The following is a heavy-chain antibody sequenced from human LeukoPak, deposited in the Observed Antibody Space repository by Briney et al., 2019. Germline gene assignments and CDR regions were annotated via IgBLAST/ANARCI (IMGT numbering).Heavy chain of an antibody. Sequence: GGSLRLCCAASGFTFSNYWMTWVRQAPGKGLEWVANIKQDGSEKYYVDSVKGRFTISRDNAKNSLYLQMNSLRAEDTAVYYCARDHITPGLLFDYWGQGTLVTVSS. D-gene: IGHD2-21*01. CDR3: ARDHITPGLLFDY. CDR1: GFTFSNYW. J-gene: IGHJ4*02. V-gene: IGHV3-7*01. CDR2: IKQDGSEK.